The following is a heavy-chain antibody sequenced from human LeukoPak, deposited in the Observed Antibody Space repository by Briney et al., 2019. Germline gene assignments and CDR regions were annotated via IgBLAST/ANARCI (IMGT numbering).Heavy chain of an antibody. D-gene: IGHD1-26*01. CDR3: AREKAFSGSYGNWFDP. CDR2: IYHSGST. CDR1: GGSISSGDYS. J-gene: IGHJ5*02. Sequence: SETLSLTCAVSGGSISSGDYSWSWIRQPPGKGLEWIGNIYHSGSTYYNPSLKCRVTISVDRSKNQFSLKLSSVTAADTAVYYCAREKAFSGSYGNWFDPWGQGTLVTVSS. V-gene: IGHV4-30-2*01.